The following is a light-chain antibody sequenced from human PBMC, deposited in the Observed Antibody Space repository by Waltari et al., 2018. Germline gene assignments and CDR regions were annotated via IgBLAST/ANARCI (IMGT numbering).Light chain of an antibody. Sequence: DVVLTQSPLFLPVTLGQPASIPCRSIESLVYSGGITYLNWFHQRPGQSTRRLIYKVSDLDAGVPDRFTGSGSGTDFTLNIRRVEAEDVDIYYCMQGTHWLLTFGCGTKVEIK. V-gene: IGKV2-30*01. CDR3: MQGTHWLLT. J-gene: IGKJ4*01. CDR1: ESLVYSGGITY. CDR2: KVS.